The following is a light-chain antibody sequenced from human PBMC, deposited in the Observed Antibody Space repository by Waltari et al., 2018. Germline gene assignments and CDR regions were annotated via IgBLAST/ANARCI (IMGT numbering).Light chain of an antibody. V-gene: IGKV3-20*01. CDR3: QKYVNLPTT. CDR1: PSVGRY. CDR2: DAS. Sequence: EIVLTQSPGTLSLSPGECATLSCRASPSVGRYLAWYQQKPGQAPRLLSYDASTRATGIPDRFSGSGSGTDFSLTISRLEPEDFAVYYCQKYVNLPTTFGQGTKVEIK. J-gene: IGKJ1*01.